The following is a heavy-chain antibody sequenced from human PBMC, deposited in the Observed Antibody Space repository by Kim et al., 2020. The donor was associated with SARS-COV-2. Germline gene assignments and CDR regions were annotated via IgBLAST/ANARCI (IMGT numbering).Heavy chain of an antibody. V-gene: IGHV1-18*01. Sequence: ASVKVSCKTSGYSFSRNGISWVRQAPGQGLEWMGWISGDNDDTNYAQKFQDRLIMTADTATSTAYMELRSLRSYDSAVYYCARDWDCSSGRCLNCFDPWG. J-gene: IGHJ5*02. CDR3: ARDWDCSSGRCLNCFDP. CDR2: ISGDNDDT. CDR1: GYSFSRNG. D-gene: IGHD2-15*01.